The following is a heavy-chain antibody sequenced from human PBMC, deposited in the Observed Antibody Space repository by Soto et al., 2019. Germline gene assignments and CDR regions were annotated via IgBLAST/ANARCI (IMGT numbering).Heavy chain of an antibody. J-gene: IGHJ3*02. Sequence: GAPVKVSCKASGYTFTSYDINWVRQATGQGLEWMGWMNPNSGNTGYAQKFQGRVTMTRNTSISTAYMELSSLRSEDTAVYYCARTNYDFWGGDAFDIWGQGTMVTVSS. CDR3: ARTNYDFWGGDAFDI. V-gene: IGHV1-8*01. CDR1: GYTFTSYD. CDR2: MNPNSGNT. D-gene: IGHD3-3*01.